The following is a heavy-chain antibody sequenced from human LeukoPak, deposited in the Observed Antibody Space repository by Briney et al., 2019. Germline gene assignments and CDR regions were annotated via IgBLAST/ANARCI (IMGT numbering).Heavy chain of an antibody. CDR1: GFTFSSYS. Sequence: PGGSLRLSCAASGFTFSSYSMNWVRQAPGKGLEWVSSISSSSSYIYYADSVKGRFTISRDNAKNSLYLQMNSLRAEDTAVYYCARDHYYDSSGYSQYYYYGMDVWGQGITVTVSS. D-gene: IGHD3-22*01. J-gene: IGHJ6*02. CDR2: ISSSSSYI. V-gene: IGHV3-21*01. CDR3: ARDHYYDSSGYSQYYYYGMDV.